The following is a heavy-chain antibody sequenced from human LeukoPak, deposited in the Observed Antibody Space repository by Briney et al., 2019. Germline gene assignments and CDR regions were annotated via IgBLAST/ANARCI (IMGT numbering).Heavy chain of an antibody. CDR2: IWNDGSNK. D-gene: IGHD3-16*01. Sequence: PGGSLRLSCAASGFTFSIYGIYWVRQAPGKGLEWVAVIWNDGSNKYYADSVKGRFTISRDNSKDTLYLQMNSLRVEDTAVYYCARAVGPFDYWGQGTLVTVSS. CDR1: GFTFSIYG. CDR3: ARAVGPFDY. V-gene: IGHV3-33*07. J-gene: IGHJ4*02.